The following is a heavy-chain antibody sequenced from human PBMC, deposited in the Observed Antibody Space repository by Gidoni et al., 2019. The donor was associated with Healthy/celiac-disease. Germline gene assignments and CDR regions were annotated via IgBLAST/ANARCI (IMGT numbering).Heavy chain of an antibody. V-gene: IGHV1-3*01. D-gene: IGHD6-13*01. Sequence: QVQLVQSGAEVKKPGASVKVSCKASGYTFTSYAMHWVRQPPGQRLEWMGWINAGNGNTKYSQKFQGRVTITRDTSASTAYMELSSLRSEDTAVYYCARESIAAAGAEYFQHWGQGTLVTVSS. CDR2: INAGNGNT. J-gene: IGHJ1*01. CDR3: ARESIAAAGAEYFQH. CDR1: GYTFTSYA.